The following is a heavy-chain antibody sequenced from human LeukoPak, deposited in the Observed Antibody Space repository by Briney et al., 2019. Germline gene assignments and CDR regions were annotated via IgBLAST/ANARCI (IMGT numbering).Heavy chain of an antibody. CDR2: IYYSGST. V-gene: IGHV4-38-2*02. Sequence: SETLSLTCTVSGYSISSGYYWGWIRQPPGKGLEWIGYIYYSGSTNYNPSLKSRVTISVDTSKNQFSLKLSSVTAADTAVYYCARGARSEDFDYWGQGTLVTVSS. CDR1: GYSISSGYY. D-gene: IGHD2-15*01. CDR3: ARGARSEDFDY. J-gene: IGHJ4*02.